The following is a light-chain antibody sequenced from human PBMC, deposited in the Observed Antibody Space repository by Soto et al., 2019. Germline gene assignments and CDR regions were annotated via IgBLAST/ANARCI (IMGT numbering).Light chain of an antibody. Sequence: EIVMTQSPATLSVSPGERATLSCRASQSVSRNLAWYQQKPGQAPRLLIYGASTRATGIPARFSGSGSGTEFTLTISGLQSEGFALYFCQQYNNWPFWTFGHGSKVEIK. CDR3: QQYNNWPFWT. V-gene: IGKV3-15*01. CDR2: GAS. J-gene: IGKJ1*01. CDR1: QSVSRN.